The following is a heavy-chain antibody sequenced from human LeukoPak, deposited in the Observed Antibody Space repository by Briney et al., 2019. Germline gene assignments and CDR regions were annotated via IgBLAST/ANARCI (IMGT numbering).Heavy chain of an antibody. CDR2: IYPDGST. Sequence: GGSLRLSCAVSGLTVTDNYNSWGRQAPGKGLEWVSVIYPDGSTYHADSVKGRFTISRDNSKNTLFLQMNTLRADDTAVYHCARTIPVYGDYDYWGQGTLVTVSS. CDR1: GLTVTDNY. D-gene: IGHD4-17*01. CDR3: ARTIPVYGDYDY. J-gene: IGHJ4*02. V-gene: IGHV3-53*01.